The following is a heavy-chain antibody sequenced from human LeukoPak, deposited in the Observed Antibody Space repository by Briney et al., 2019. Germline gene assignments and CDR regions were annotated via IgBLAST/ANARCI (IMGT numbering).Heavy chain of an antibody. Sequence: GGSLRLSCEASGFTFSSYAMHWVRQAPGKGLEWVAVISYDGSNKYYADSVKGRFTISRDNSKNTLYLQMNSLRAEDTAVYYCARAIRYNFDYWGQGTLVTVSS. J-gene: IGHJ4*02. CDR2: ISYDGSNK. V-gene: IGHV3-30-3*01. CDR3: ARAIRYNFDY. CDR1: GFTFSSYA. D-gene: IGHD3-9*01.